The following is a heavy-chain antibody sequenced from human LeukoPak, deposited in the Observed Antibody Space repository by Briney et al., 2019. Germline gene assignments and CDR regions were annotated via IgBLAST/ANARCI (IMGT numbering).Heavy chain of an antibody. D-gene: IGHD2-2*01. V-gene: IGHV3-66*01. CDR3: ARGWGVPPASLDY. CDR1: GFTVSSNY. J-gene: IGHJ4*02. CDR2: IYSGGST. Sequence: GGSLRLSCAASGFTVSSNYMSWVRQAPGKGLEWVSVIYSGGSTYYADSVKGRFTISRDNAKNSLYLQMNSLRAEDTAVYYCARGWGVPPASLDYWGQGTLVTVSP.